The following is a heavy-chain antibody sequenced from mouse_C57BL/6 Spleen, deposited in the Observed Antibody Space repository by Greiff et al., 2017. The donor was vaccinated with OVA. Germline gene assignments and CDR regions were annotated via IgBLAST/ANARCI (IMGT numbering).Heavy chain of an antibody. CDR1: GYPFTSYW. J-gene: IGHJ1*03. D-gene: IGHD3-1*01. V-gene: IGHV1-69*01. Sequence: QVQLQQPGAELVMPGASVQLSCKASGYPFTSYWMHWVKQRPGPGLEWIGEIDPSASYTNYNQKFKGKSTLTVDKSSSTAYMQLSSLTSEDSAVYYCARAAPDWYFDVWGTGTTVTVSS. CDR3: ARAAPDWYFDV. CDR2: IDPSASYT.